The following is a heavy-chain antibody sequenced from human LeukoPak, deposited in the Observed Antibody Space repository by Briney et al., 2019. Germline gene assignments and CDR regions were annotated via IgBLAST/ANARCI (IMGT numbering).Heavy chain of an antibody. CDR1: GGTFSSYA. D-gene: IGHD6-19*01. CDR2: IIPIFGTA. J-gene: IGHJ6*03. Sequence: ASVKVSCKASGGTFSSYAISWVRQAPGQGLEWMGGIIPIFGTANYAQKFQGRVTITADESTSTAYMELSSLRSEDTAVYCCAKIAVAGDDRTYRATYYYYYYMDVWGKGTTVTVSS. V-gene: IGHV1-69*13. CDR3: AKIAVAGDDRTYRATYYYYYYMDV.